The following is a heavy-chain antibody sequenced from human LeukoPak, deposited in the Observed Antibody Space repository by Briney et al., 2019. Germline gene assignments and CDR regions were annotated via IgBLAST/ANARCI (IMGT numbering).Heavy chain of an antibody. CDR1: GITLSNYG. J-gene: IGHJ4*02. CDR3: ARDRPLTGYDY. CDR2: ISSSGSTI. Sequence: GGSLRLSCAVSGITLSNYGMSWVRQAPGKGLEWVSYISSSGSTIYYADSVKGRFTISRDNAKNSLYLQMNSLRAEDTAVYYCARDRPLTGYDYWGQGTLVTVSS. D-gene: IGHD3-9*01. V-gene: IGHV3-11*01.